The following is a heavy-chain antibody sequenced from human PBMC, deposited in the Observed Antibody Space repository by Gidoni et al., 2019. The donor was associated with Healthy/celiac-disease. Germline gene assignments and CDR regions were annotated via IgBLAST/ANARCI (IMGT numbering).Heavy chain of an antibody. Sequence: EVQLVESGGCLVKPGGSLRLSCAASGFTFSSYSMNWVRQAPGKGLEWVSSISSSSSYIYYADSVKCRFTISRDNAKNSLYLQMNSLRAEDTAVYYCARRIAAAFDIWGQGTMVTVSS. CDR3: ARRIAAAFDI. D-gene: IGHD6-13*01. J-gene: IGHJ3*02. CDR1: GFTFSSYS. CDR2: ISSSSSYI. V-gene: IGHV3-21*01.